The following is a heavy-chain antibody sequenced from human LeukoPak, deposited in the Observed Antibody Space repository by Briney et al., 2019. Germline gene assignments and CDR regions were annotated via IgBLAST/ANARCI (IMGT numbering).Heavy chain of an antibody. Sequence: GGSLRLSCAASGFTLSSYVMHWVRQAPGKGLEWVAIISYDGSNEYYADSVKGRFTISRDNAKTSLYLQMNSLRAEDTAVYYCARVLTARSGGYDAFDIWGQGTMVTVSS. J-gene: IGHJ3*02. CDR3: ARVLTARSGGYDAFDI. CDR2: ISYDGSNE. CDR1: GFTLSSYV. D-gene: IGHD6-25*01. V-gene: IGHV3-30*04.